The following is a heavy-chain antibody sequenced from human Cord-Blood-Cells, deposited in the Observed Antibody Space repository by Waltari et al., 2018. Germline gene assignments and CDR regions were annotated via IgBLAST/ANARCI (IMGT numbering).Heavy chain of an antibody. J-gene: IGHJ4*02. CDR2: IYYRGST. D-gene: IGHD3-10*01. CDR3: AREGRNYYGSGSYDY. CDR1: GGSISSGGYY. Sequence: QVQLQESGPGLVKPSQTLSLTCTVSGGSISSGGYYWSWIRQHPGKGLEWIGYIYYRGSTYYNPSLKSRVTISVDTSKNQFSRKLSSVTAADTAVYYCAREGRNYYGSGSYDYWGQGTLVTVSS. V-gene: IGHV4-31*03.